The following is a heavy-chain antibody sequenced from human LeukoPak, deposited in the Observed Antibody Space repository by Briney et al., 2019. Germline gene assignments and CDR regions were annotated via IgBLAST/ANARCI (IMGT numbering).Heavy chain of an antibody. CDR2: ISGSGGST. CDR1: GFTLSSYA. V-gene: IGHV3-23*01. J-gene: IGHJ4*02. D-gene: IGHD6-19*01. Sequence: PGGSLRLSCAASGFTLSSYAMSWVRQAPGKGLEWVSAISGSGGSTYYADSVKGRFTISRDNSKNTLYLQMNSLRAEDTAVYYCAKDSSGWPYYFDYWGQGTLVTVSS. CDR3: AKDSSGWPYYFDY.